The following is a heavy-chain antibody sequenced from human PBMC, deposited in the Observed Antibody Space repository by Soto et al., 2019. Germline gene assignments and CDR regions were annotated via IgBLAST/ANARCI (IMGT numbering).Heavy chain of an antibody. Sequence: GESLKISCKGSGYSFTSYWISWVRQMPGKGLAWMGRIDPSDSYTNYSPSFQGHVTISADKSISTAYLQWSSLKASDTAMYYWARQAVAGRRGYYGMDVWGQGTTVTVSS. D-gene: IGHD6-19*01. CDR2: IDPSDSYT. CDR1: GYSFTSYW. V-gene: IGHV5-10-1*01. CDR3: ARQAVAGRRGYYGMDV. J-gene: IGHJ6*02.